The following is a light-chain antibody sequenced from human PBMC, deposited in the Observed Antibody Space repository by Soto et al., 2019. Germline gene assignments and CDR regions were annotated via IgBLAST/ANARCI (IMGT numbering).Light chain of an antibody. CDR1: QSISSW. CDR3: QQTYTIPLT. J-gene: IGKJ3*01. CDR2: DAS. Sequence: DIQMTQSPSTLSASVGDRVTITCRASQSISSWLAWYQQKPGKAPKLLIYDASSLESGVPSRFSGSGSGTEFTLTVSGLQAEDFGTYYCQQTYTIPLTFDPGTKVDIK. V-gene: IGKV1-5*01.